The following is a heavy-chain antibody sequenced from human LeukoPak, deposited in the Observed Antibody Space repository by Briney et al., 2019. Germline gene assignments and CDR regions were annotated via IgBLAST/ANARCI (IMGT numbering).Heavy chain of an antibody. CDR3: ARNVDLGY. V-gene: IGHV3-23*01. CDR1: GFAFSSYA. J-gene: IGHJ4*02. D-gene: IGHD1-1*01. CDR2: ISGSTSST. Sequence: PGGSLRLSCAASGFAFSSYAMGWVPQAPGKGLEWVSSISGSTSSTYYADSVKGRFTISRDNSKTTLYLQMNSLRAEDTAVYYCARNVDLGYWGQGTLVTVSS.